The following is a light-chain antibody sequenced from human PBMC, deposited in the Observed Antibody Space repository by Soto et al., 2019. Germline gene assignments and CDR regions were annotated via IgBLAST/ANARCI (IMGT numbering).Light chain of an antibody. CDR2: DAS. CDR3: HQRHSWPIT. V-gene: IGKV3-11*01. Sequence: EIDLARSPTTLSLSPGEGATLSCRASQSVSNFLLWFQQKPSQAPRLLIYDASNRATGIPARFSGSGSGTDFTLTISSLEHEDFAVYYCHQRHSWPITFGQGTRLEIK. J-gene: IGKJ5*01. CDR1: QSVSNF.